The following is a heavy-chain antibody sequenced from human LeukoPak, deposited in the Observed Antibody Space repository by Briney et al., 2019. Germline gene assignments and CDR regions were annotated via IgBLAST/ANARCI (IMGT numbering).Heavy chain of an antibody. J-gene: IGHJ4*02. D-gene: IGHD6-19*01. CDR1: GFTFSSYW. Sequence: GGSLRLSCATSGFTFSSYWTHWVRQAPGKGLVWVSRITSDGSSTSYADSVKGRFTISRDNAKNTLYLQMNSLRAEDTAVYYCARVDDSSGWYYFDYWGQGTLVTVSS. V-gene: IGHV3-74*01. CDR2: ITSDGSST. CDR3: ARVDDSSGWYYFDY.